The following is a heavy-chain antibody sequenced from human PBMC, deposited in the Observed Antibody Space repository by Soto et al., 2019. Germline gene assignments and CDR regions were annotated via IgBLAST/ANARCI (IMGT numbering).Heavy chain of an antibody. V-gene: IGHV4-31*03. CDR3: ARGSAPGYSYGYTFDY. CDR2: IYYSGST. Sequence: PSETLSLTCTVSGGSISSGGYYWSWIRQHPGKGLEWIGYIYYSGSTHYNLSLKSRVTISVDTSKNQFSLKLSSVTAADTAVYYCARGSAPGYSYGYTFDYWGQGTLVTVSS. J-gene: IGHJ4*02. D-gene: IGHD5-18*01. CDR1: GGSISSGGYY.